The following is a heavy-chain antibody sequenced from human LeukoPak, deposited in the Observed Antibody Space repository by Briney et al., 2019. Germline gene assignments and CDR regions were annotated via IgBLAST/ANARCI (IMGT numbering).Heavy chain of an antibody. V-gene: IGHV4-59*08. D-gene: IGHD5-24*01. Sequence: SETLSLTCTVSGGSISSYYWNWIRQPPGKGLEWIGYIYYSGSTYYSPSLKSRVTISVDMSTNQFSLRLTSVTAADTAVYFCARVHRDGYSYLYHYFDYWGQGTLVTVSA. J-gene: IGHJ4*02. CDR3: ARVHRDGYSYLYHYFDY. CDR1: GGSISSYY. CDR2: IYYSGST.